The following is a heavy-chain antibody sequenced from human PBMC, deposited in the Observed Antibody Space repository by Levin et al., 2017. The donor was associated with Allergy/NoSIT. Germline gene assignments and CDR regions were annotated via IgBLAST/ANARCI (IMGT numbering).Heavy chain of an antibody. D-gene: IGHD6-19*01. V-gene: IGHV3-23*01. CDR2: ISGSGGST. CDR1: GFTFSSYA. J-gene: IGHJ4*02. Sequence: PGGSLRLSCAASGFTFSSYAMSWVRQAPGKGLEWVSAISGSGGSTYYADSVKGRFTISRDNSKNTLYLQMNSLRAEDTAVYYCAKDFAYSSGWYGVSFFDYWGQGTLVTVSS. CDR3: AKDFAYSSGWYGVSFFDY.